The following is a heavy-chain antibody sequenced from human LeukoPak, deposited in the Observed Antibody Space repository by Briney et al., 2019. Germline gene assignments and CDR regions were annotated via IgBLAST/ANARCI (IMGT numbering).Heavy chain of an antibody. Sequence: ASVKVSCKASAYTLTGYYMHWVRQAPGQGLEWMGWINPHSGGTNYAQKFQGRVTMTTDTSTSTAYMELRSLRSDDTAVYYCARGLVGATRGAYFFDYWGQGTLVTVSS. CDR1: AYTLTGYY. J-gene: IGHJ4*02. CDR3: ARGLVGATRGAYFFDY. CDR2: INPHSGGT. V-gene: IGHV1-2*02. D-gene: IGHD1-26*01.